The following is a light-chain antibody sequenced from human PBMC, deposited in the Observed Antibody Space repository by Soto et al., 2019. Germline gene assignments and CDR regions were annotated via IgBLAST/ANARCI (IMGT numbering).Light chain of an antibody. Sequence: QSVLTQPASVSGSPGQSITISCTGNSSDVGAYNYVSWYQQHPGKAPKLMIWDVYNRPSGVSHRFSGSKPGNTASLTIFGLQADDEADYYCSSYTTRSSYVFGTGIKV. J-gene: IGLJ1*01. CDR2: DVY. CDR1: SSDVGAYNY. CDR3: SSYTTRSSYV. V-gene: IGLV2-14*01.